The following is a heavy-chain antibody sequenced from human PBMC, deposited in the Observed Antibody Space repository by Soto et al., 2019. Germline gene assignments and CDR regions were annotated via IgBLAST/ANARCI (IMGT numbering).Heavy chain of an antibody. CDR1: WCALNTPGVG. J-gene: IGHJ4*02. CDR2: IYYNDDR. CDR3: AHSDGGYEIIYFDF. D-gene: IGHD5-12*01. Sequence: LVNANPTLSVTCTFAWCALNTPGVGMGWICQTPGGALEWLTLIYYNDDRRFSPSLKTRLTITGDTSKNQVVLSLTNVDPGDTATYFCAHSDGGYEIIYFDFWGQRTQVTASS. V-gene: IGHV2-5*01.